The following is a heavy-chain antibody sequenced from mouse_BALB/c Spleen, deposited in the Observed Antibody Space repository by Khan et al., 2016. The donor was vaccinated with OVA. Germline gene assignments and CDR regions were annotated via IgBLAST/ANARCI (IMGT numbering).Heavy chain of an antibody. Sequence: QIQLVQSGPELKKPGETVKISCKASGYTFTNFGMNWVKQAPGKGLEWMGWINTYTGEPTYADDFKGRFAFSLETSATAAYLQLNNLKNEDTATYSGARPPYFSYTMDYWGQGTSVTVSS. CDR2: INTYTGEP. CDR1: GYTFTNFG. J-gene: IGHJ4*01. CDR3: ARPPYFSYTMDY. V-gene: IGHV9-3-1*01. D-gene: IGHD2-10*01.